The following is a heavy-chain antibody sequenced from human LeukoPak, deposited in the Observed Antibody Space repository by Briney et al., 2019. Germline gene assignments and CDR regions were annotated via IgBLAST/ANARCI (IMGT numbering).Heavy chain of an antibody. J-gene: IGHJ5*02. Sequence: PSETLSLTCTVSGGSISSSSYYWGWIRQPPGKGREWIGSIHYSGSTYYNPSLKSRVTISVDTSKNQFSLKLSSVTAADTAVYYCARLGYCSSTCCFNWFDPWGQGTLVTVSS. CDR2: IHYSGST. V-gene: IGHV4-39*01. CDR1: GGSISSSSYY. D-gene: IGHD2-2*01. CDR3: ARLGYCSSTCCFNWFDP.